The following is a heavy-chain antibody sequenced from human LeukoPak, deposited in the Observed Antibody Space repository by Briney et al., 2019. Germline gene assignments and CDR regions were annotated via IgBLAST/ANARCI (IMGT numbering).Heavy chain of an antibody. D-gene: IGHD6-25*01. CDR3: ARERTPGSGYGVDY. Sequence: ASVKVSCKASGYTFTGYYMHWVRQAPGQGLEWMGWINPNSGGTNYAQKFQGRVTMTRDTSISTAYMELNRLRSDDTAVYYCARERTPGSGYGVDYWGQGTVVTVSS. CDR2: INPNSGGT. CDR1: GYTFTGYY. V-gene: IGHV1-2*02. J-gene: IGHJ4*02.